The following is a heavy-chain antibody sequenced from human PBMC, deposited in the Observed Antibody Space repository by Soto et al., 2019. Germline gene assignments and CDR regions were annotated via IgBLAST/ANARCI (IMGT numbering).Heavy chain of an antibody. CDR1: GFTFSSYA. V-gene: IGHV3-30-3*01. CDR2: ISSDGSKK. J-gene: IGHJ6*02. D-gene: IGHD3-10*01. Sequence: GGSLRLSCAASGFTFSSYAMHWVRQAPGKGLEWVAVISSDGSKKNYADSVKGRFTISRDNSKNTLYLQMNSLRAEDTAVYYCAREGPPMVLDVWGQGTTVTVSS. CDR3: AREGPPMVLDV.